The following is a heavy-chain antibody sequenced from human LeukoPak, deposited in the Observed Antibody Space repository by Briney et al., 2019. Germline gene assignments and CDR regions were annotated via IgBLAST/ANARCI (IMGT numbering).Heavy chain of an antibody. D-gene: IGHD3-22*01. J-gene: IGHJ6*02. CDR2: ISSSSSYI. CDR3: ARKNDYYDSSGSPGGYYYYGMDV. CDR1: GFTFSSYS. Sequence: GGSLRLSCAASGFTFSSYSMNWVRQAPGKGLEWVSSISSSSSYIYYADSVKGRFTISRDNAKNSLYLQMNSLRAEDTAVYYCARKNDYYDSSGSPGGYYYYGMDVWGQGTTVTVSS. V-gene: IGHV3-21*01.